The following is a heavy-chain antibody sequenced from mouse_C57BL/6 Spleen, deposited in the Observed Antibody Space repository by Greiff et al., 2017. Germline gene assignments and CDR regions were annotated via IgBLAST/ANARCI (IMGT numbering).Heavy chain of an antibody. J-gene: IGHJ4*01. CDR3: ARDRGYYYGSHYAMDY. Sequence: EVKVEESEGGLVQPGSSMKLSCTASGFTFSDYYMAWVRQVPEKGLEWVANINYDGSSTYYLDSLKSRFIISRDNAKNILYLQMSSLKSEDTATYYCARDRGYYYGSHYAMDYWGQGTSVTVSS. CDR1: GFTFSDYY. CDR2: INYDGSST. V-gene: IGHV5-16*01. D-gene: IGHD1-1*01.